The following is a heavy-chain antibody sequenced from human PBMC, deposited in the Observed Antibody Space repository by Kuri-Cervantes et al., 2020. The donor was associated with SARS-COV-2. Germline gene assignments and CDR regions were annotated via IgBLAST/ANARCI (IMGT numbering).Heavy chain of an antibody. CDR1: GFTFSSYW. D-gene: IGHD3-3*01. V-gene: IGHV3-7*01. CDR2: IKQDGSEK. Sequence: LSLTCAASGFTFSSYWMSWVRQAPGKGPEWVANIKQDGSEKYYVDSVKGRFTISRDNAKNSLYLQMNSLRAEDTAVYYCARDREMYYDFWSGYYYFDYWGQGNRVNGAS. J-gene: IGHJ4*02. CDR3: ARDREMYYDFWSGYYYFDY.